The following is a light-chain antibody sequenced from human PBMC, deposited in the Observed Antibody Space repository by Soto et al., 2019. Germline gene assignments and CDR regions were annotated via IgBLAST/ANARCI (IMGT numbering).Light chain of an antibody. Sequence: QGVLPQPPSVFGSPLEAITTSRPGTSRDVGSYNLVAWYQQHPGKAPKLMIYEGSKRPSGVSNRFSGSKSGNTASLTISGLQAEDEADYYCCSYASSSSYVFGTGTKVTVL. CDR1: SRDVGSYNL. CDR3: CSYASSSSYV. CDR2: EGS. J-gene: IGLJ1*01. V-gene: IGLV2-23*01.